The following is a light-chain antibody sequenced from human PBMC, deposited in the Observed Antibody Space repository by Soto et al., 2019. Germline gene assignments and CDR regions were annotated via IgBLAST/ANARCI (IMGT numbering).Light chain of an antibody. CDR2: DVR. Sequence: QSALTQPASVSGSPGQSITISCTGTSSDVGGYNYVSWFQQHPGKAPKLMISDVRNRPSGVSNRFSGSKSGNTASLTISGLQAEDETDYYCSSFTSSSTVVFGGGTKLTV. J-gene: IGLJ2*01. CDR3: SSFTSSSTVV. CDR1: SSDVGGYNY. V-gene: IGLV2-14*01.